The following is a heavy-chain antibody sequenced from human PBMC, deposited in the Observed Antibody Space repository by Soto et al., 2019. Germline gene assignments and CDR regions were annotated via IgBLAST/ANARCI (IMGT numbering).Heavy chain of an antibody. CDR3: AKAHSRGWSLPDAFDI. J-gene: IGHJ3*02. D-gene: IGHD6-19*01. Sequence: EVQLLESGGGLVQPGGSLRLSCAASGLTFSTYAMTWVRQAPGKGLEWVSSVSGNGAITYYADSVKGRFNISRYNSKNTVYLLMNSLRAVATALYYCAKAHSRGWSLPDAFDILGQGTMVTVSS. V-gene: IGHV3-23*01. CDR1: GLTFSTYA. CDR2: VSGNGAIT.